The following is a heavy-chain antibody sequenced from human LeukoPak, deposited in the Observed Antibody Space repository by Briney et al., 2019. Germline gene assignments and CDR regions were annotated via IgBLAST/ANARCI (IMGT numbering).Heavy chain of an antibody. CDR2: ISYDGSNK. CDR3: AKDPGTVTTSPHYFDY. J-gene: IGHJ4*02. D-gene: IGHD4-17*01. Sequence: GRSLRLSCGASGFTFSSYGMQWVRQAPGKGLEWVAVISYDGSNKYYADSVKGRFTISRDNSKNTLYLQMNSLRAEDTAVYYCAKDPGTVTTSPHYFDYWGQGTLVTVSS. V-gene: IGHV3-30*18. CDR1: GFTFSSYG.